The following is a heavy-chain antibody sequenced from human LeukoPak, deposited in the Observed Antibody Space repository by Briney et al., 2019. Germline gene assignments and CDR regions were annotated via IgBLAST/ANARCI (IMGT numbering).Heavy chain of an antibody. CDR3: AGRSYSSYYYYMDV. D-gene: IGHD3-10*01. V-gene: IGHV4-61*02. Sequence: PSETLSLTCTVSGCSVSSGTYYWTWIRQPAGKGLEWIVRIYTSGSTNFDPSLKSRVSISLDTSQNQFSLKLSSVTAADTAVYYCAGRSYSSYYYYMDVWGKGTTVAVSS. J-gene: IGHJ6*03. CDR2: IYTSGST. CDR1: GCSVSSGTYY.